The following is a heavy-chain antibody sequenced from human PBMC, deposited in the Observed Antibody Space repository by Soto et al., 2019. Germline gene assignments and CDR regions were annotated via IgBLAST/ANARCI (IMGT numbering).Heavy chain of an antibody. J-gene: IGHJ3*02. CDR3: AKDLPIVVVPAASFADAFDI. CDR1: GFTFSSYA. D-gene: IGHD2-2*01. Sequence: GGSLRLSCAASGFTFSSYAMSWVRQAPGKGLEWVSAISGSGGSTYYADSVKGRFTISRDNSKNTLYLQMNSLRAEDTAVYYCAKDLPIVVVPAASFADAFDIWGQGTMVTVSS. V-gene: IGHV3-23*01. CDR2: ISGSGGST.